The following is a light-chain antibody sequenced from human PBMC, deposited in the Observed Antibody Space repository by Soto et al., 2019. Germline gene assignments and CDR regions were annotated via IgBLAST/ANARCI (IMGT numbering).Light chain of an antibody. J-gene: IGKJ4*01. V-gene: IGKV1-9*01. Sequence: DIQLTQSPSFLSASVGDRVTITCRASQGISSYLAWYQQKPGKAPKLLIYAASTLQSGVPSRFSGSGSGTEFTLTISSLQPEDFATYSCQQLNRYPPQLTFGGGTKVDIK. CDR1: QGISSY. CDR3: QQLNRYPPQLT. CDR2: AAS.